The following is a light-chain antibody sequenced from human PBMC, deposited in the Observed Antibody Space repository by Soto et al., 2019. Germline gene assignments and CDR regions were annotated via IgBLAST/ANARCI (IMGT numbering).Light chain of an antibody. Sequence: PGERATVSCRASQTVRGIYLAWYQQKPGQAPRLLIYGGSSRATGIPDRFSGSGSGTDFTLTIRRLEPEDFAVYYCQQFGSAPEGTFGQGTKVEI. V-gene: IGKV3-20*01. CDR1: QTVRGIY. J-gene: IGKJ1*01. CDR2: GGS. CDR3: QQFGSAPEGT.